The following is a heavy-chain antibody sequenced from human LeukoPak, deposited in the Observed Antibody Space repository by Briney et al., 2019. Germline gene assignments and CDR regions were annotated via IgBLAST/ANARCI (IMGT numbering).Heavy chain of an antibody. CDR1: GGSISNYY. D-gene: IGHD1-26*01. CDR2: IYYSGST. J-gene: IGHJ3*02. Sequence: SETLSLTCTVSGGSISNYYWSWIRQPPGKGLEWIGYIYYSGSTSYNPSLKSRVTISVDTSKNQFSLKLRSVTAADTAVYYCARDRSKKDIAGASDDAFDIWGQGTMVTVSS. V-gene: IGHV4-59*01. CDR3: ARDRSKKDIAGASDDAFDI.